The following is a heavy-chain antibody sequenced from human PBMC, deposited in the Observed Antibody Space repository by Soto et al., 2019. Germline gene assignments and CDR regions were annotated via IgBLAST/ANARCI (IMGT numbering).Heavy chain of an antibody. Sequence: GRFTISRDNSKNTLYLQMNSLRAEDTAVYYCARDLESHCSGSSCYQYYYAMDVWGQGSAVTVSS. V-gene: IGHV3-30*07. CDR3: ARDLESHCSGSSCYQYYYAMDV. J-gene: IGHJ6*02. D-gene: IGHD2-15*01.